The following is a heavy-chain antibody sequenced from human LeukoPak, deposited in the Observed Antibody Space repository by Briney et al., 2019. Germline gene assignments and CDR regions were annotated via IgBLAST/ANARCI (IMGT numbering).Heavy chain of an antibody. V-gene: IGHV1-46*01. D-gene: IGHD1-26*01. J-gene: IGHJ5*02. CDR2: INPSGGST. Sequence: ASVKVSCKASGYTFTSYYMHWVRQAPGLGLEWMGIINPSGGSTSYAQKFQGRVTMTRDTSTSTVYMELSSLRSEDTAVYYCARERGLVGATPAWFDPWGQGTLVTVSS. CDR1: GYTFTSYY. CDR3: ARERGLVGATPAWFDP.